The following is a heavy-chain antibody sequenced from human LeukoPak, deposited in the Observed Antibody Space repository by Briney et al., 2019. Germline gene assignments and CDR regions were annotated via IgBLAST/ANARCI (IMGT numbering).Heavy chain of an antibody. CDR3: ARDKITFGGVRVVDP. V-gene: IGHV1-2*02. D-gene: IGHD3-16*01. J-gene: IGHJ5*02. CDR1: GYTFTGYY. CDR2: INPNSGGT. Sequence: ASVKVSCKASGYTFTGYYMHWVRQAPGQGLEWMGWINPNSGGTNYAQKFQGRVTMTRDTSISTAYMELSRLRSDDTAVYYCARDKITFGGVRVVDPWGQGTLVTVSS.